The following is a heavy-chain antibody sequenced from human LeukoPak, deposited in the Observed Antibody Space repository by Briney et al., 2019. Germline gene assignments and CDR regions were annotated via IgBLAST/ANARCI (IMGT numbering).Heavy chain of an antibody. V-gene: IGHV4-61*01. Sequence: SETLSLTCTVSGGTISGSTHYWSWIRQPPGKGLEWIGYIYYSGSTNYNPSLKSRVTISVDTSKNQFSLKLSSVTAADTAVYYCARGVYYDSPHLDYWGQGTLVTVSS. D-gene: IGHD3-3*01. CDR3: ARGVYYDSPHLDY. J-gene: IGHJ4*02. CDR2: IYYSGST. CDR1: GGTISGSTHY.